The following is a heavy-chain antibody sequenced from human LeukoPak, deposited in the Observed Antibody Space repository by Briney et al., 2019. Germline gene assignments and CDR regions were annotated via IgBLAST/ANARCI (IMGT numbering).Heavy chain of an antibody. Sequence: ASVKVSCKASGYTFTTYAMSWVRQAPGQGLEWMGWINTNTGSPTYAQGFTGRFVFSLDTSVSTAYLQISSLKAEDTAVYYCASPRAYDSSGYSYYGMDVWGQGTTVTVSS. D-gene: IGHD3-22*01. J-gene: IGHJ6*02. CDR2: INTNTGSP. V-gene: IGHV7-4-1*02. CDR3: ASPRAYDSSGYSYYGMDV. CDR1: GYTFTTYA.